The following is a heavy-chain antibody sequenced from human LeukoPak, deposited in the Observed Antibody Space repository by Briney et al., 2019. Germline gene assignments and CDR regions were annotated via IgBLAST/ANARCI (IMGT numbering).Heavy chain of an antibody. D-gene: IGHD3-10*01. Sequence: GGSLRLSCAASGFTFSSCAMIWVRQAPGKGLEWVSAISGSGGSTYYADSVKGRFTISRDNSKNTLYLQMNSLRAEATAVYYCAKGFGELFPYYYYYMDVWGKGTTVTVSS. J-gene: IGHJ6*03. CDR3: AKGFGELFPYYYYYMDV. V-gene: IGHV3-23*01. CDR2: ISGSGGST. CDR1: GFTFSSCA.